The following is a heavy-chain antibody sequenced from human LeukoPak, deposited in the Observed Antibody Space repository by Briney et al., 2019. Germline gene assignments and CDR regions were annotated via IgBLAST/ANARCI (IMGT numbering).Heavy chain of an antibody. D-gene: IGHD3-16*02. Sequence: SETLSLTCTVSGVSISSGGYYWSWIRQHPGKGLEWIGYIYYSGSTYYNPSLKSRVTISVDTSKNQFSLKLSSVTAADTAVYYCARGAGTFGGVIPLYNWFDPWDQGTLVTVSS. CDR1: GVSISSGGYY. CDR2: IYYSGST. V-gene: IGHV4-31*03. CDR3: ARGAGTFGGVIPLYNWFDP. J-gene: IGHJ5*02.